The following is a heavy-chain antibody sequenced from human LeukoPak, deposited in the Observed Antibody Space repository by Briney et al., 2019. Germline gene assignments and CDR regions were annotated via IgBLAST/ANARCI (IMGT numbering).Heavy chain of an antibody. Sequence: GESLKISCKGSGYSFTSYWISWVRQMPGKGLEWMGRIGPSDSYTNYSPSFHGHVTISADKSISTAYLQWSSLKASDTAMYYCARQISSADAFDIWGQGTMVTVSS. CDR1: GYSFTSYW. V-gene: IGHV5-10-1*01. D-gene: IGHD3-3*02. J-gene: IGHJ3*02. CDR2: IGPSDSYT. CDR3: ARQISSADAFDI.